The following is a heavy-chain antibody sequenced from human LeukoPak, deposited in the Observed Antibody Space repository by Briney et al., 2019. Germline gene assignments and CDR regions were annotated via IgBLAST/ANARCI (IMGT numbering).Heavy chain of an antibody. CDR3: ARDANTPSLTVFDY. CDR1: GFTFSSYA. Sequence: GGSLRLSCAASGFTFSSYAMHWVRQAPGKGLEWVAVISYDGSNKYYADSVKGRFTISRDNSKNTLYLQMNSLRAEDTAVYYCARDANTPSLTVFDYWGQGTLVTVSS. D-gene: IGHD4-11*01. J-gene: IGHJ4*02. V-gene: IGHV3-30-3*01. CDR2: ISYDGSNK.